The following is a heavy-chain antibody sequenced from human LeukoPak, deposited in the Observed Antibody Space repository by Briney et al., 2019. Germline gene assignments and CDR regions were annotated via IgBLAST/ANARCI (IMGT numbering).Heavy chain of an antibody. CDR1: GFTFSSYW. Sequence: GGSLRLSCAASGFTFSSYWMHWVRQAPGKGLVWVSRINSDGSSASYADSVKGRFTISRDNSKNTLYLQMNSLRAEDTAVYYCAKAIVGPWWYFDYWGQGTLVTVSS. J-gene: IGHJ4*02. V-gene: IGHV3-74*01. CDR2: INSDGSSA. D-gene: IGHD1-26*01. CDR3: AKAIVGPWWYFDY.